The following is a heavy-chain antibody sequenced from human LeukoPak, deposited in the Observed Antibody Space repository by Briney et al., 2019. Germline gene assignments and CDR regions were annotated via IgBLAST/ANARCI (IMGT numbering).Heavy chain of an antibody. CDR3: ARSDSSGRYGGYYYYYMDV. CDR1: GYTFTSYD. J-gene: IGHJ6*03. Sequence: ASVKVSCTASGYTFTSYDINWVRQAPGQGLEWMAWMNPNSGNTGYAQKLQGRVTMTTDTSTSTAYMELRSLRSDDTAVYYCARSDSSGRYGGYYYYYMDVWGKGTTVTVSS. D-gene: IGHD6-19*01. V-gene: IGHV1-8*01. CDR2: MNPNSGNT.